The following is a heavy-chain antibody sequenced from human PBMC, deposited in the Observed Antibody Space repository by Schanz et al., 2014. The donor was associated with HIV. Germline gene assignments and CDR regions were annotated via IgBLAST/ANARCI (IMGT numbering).Heavy chain of an antibody. V-gene: IGHV3-9*01. CDR1: GFTFSDYS. CDR2: ISWNSGSI. J-gene: IGHJ3*02. CDR3: ANLVVAATDDAFDI. Sequence: EVQLLASGGGLVKPGGSLRLSCEVSGFTFSDYSMHWVRQAPGKGLEWVSGISWNSGSIGYADSVKGRFTISRDNAKNSLYLQMNSLRAEDTAVYYCANLVVAATDDAFDIWGQGTMVTVSS. D-gene: IGHD2-15*01.